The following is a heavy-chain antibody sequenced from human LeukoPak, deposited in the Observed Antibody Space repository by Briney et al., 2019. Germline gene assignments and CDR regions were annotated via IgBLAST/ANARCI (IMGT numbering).Heavy chain of an antibody. J-gene: IGHJ4*02. CDR1: GFTVSSNY. D-gene: IGHD6-19*01. V-gene: IGHV3-53*04. CDR3: ARGGTPGYSSGRIDY. Sequence: GGSLSLSCVASGFTVSSNYMSWIRQPPGKGLEWVSLIYSAGNTYYADSVKGRFTISRHNSENTLYLHMNSLRVEDTAVYFCARGGTPGYSSGRIDYWGQGTLVTVSS. CDR2: IYSAGNT.